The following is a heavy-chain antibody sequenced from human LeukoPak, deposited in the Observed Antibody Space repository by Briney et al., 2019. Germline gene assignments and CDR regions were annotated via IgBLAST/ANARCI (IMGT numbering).Heavy chain of an antibody. CDR1: GFTFSNYA. Sequence: GGSLRLSCAASGFTFSNYAMSWVRQTPGKGLEWVSAISGSGGSTYYADSVKGRFTISRDNSKNTLYLQMNSLRAEDTAVYYCAKVRLRSSGWYYYFDYWGQGTLVTVSS. D-gene: IGHD6-19*01. CDR2: ISGSGGST. CDR3: AKVRLRSSGWYYYFDY. J-gene: IGHJ4*02. V-gene: IGHV3-23*01.